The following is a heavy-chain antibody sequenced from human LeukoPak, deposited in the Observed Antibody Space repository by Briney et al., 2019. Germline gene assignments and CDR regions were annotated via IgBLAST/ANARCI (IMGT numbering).Heavy chain of an antibody. Sequence: SSQTLSLTCTVSGGSISSGGYYWSWIRQHPGKGLEWIGYIYYSGSTYYNPSLKSRVTISVDTSKNQFSLKLSSVTAADTAVYYCARGTTVTAIFDYWGQGTLVTVSS. V-gene: IGHV4-31*03. CDR3: ARGTTVTAIFDY. D-gene: IGHD4-11*01. J-gene: IGHJ4*02. CDR1: GGSISSGGYY. CDR2: IYYSGST.